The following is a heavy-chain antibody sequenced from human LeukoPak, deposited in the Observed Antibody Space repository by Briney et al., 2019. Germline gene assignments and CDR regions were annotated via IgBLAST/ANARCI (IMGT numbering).Heavy chain of an antibody. CDR1: GGTFSSYA. V-gene: IGHV1-2*06. CDR2: INPNSGGT. Sequence: ASVKVSCKASGGTFSSYAISWVRQAPGQGLEWMGRINPNSGGTNYAQKFQGRVTMTRDASISTAYMELSRLRSDDTAVYYCARDYGDYFYWGQGTLVTVSS. CDR3: ARDYGDYFY. D-gene: IGHD4-17*01. J-gene: IGHJ4*02.